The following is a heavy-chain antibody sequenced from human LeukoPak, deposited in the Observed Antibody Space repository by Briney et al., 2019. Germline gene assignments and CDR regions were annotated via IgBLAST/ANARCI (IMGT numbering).Heavy chain of an antibody. Sequence: PSETLSLTCTVSGGSISSGDYYWSWIRQPPGKGLEWIGYIYYSGNTYYNPSLKSRVTISVDTSKNQFSLKLSSVTAADTAVYYCARGRYGQPFDYWGQGTLVTVSS. D-gene: IGHD5-18*01. J-gene: IGHJ4*02. V-gene: IGHV4-30-4*01. CDR1: GGSISSGDYY. CDR2: IYYSGNT. CDR3: ARGRYGQPFDY.